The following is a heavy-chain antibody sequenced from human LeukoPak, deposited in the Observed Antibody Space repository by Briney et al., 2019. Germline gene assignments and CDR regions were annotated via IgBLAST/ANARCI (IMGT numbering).Heavy chain of an antibody. Sequence: GGSLRLSCVASGFPFSKYSMSWVRQAPGGGLQWVSSINSDSYRTYYADSLKGRVTVSRDNANNSLFLHMDDLRADDTAVYYCARDGVPCATLSCQSYFCHYMDVWGKGTTVTVSS. V-gene: IGHV3-21*01. CDR3: ARDGVPCATLSCQSYFCHYMDV. J-gene: IGHJ6*03. CDR2: INSDSYRT. CDR1: GFPFSKYS. D-gene: IGHD2-2*01.